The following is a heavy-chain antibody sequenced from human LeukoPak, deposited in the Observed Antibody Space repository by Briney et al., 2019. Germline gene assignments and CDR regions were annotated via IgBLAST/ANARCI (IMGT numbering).Heavy chain of an antibody. V-gene: IGHV3-53*01. CDR3: ARGARYYYDSSGPVGYFDY. CDR1: GFTFSSYA. J-gene: IGHJ4*02. D-gene: IGHD3-22*01. CDR2: IYSGGST. Sequence: GGSLGLSCAASGFTFSSYAMSWVRQAPGKGLEWVSVIYSGGSTYYADSVKGRFTISRDNSKDTLYLQMNSLRAEDTAVYYCARGARYYYDSSGPVGYFDYWGQGTLVTVSS.